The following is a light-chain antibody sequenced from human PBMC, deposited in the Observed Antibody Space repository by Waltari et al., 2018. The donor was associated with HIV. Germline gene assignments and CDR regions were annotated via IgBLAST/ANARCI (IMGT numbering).Light chain of an antibody. J-gene: IGKJ5*01. Sequence: EIVLPQSPATLSLSLGERATLARRASQSVSSYLAWYQQKPCQAPRLLIYAASKRATGIPARFSGSGSGTDFTLTISSLEPEDFAVYYCQQRTNWPPSITFGQGTRLEIK. V-gene: IGKV3-11*01. CDR1: QSVSSY. CDR3: QQRTNWPPSIT. CDR2: AAS.